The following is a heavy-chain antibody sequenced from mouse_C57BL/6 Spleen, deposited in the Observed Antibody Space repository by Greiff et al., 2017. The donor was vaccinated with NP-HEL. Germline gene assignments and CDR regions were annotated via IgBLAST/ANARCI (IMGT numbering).Heavy chain of an antibody. Sequence: VQLQQSDAELVKPGASVKISCKVSGYTFTDHTIHWMKQRPEQGLEWIGYIYPRDGSTKYNEKFKGKATLTADKSSSTAYMQLNSLTSEDSAVYFCASDPYYYGSGYWYFDVWGTGTTVTVSS. J-gene: IGHJ1*03. CDR1: GYTFTDHT. CDR2: IYPRDGST. D-gene: IGHD1-1*01. V-gene: IGHV1-78*01. CDR3: ASDPYYYGSGYWYFDV.